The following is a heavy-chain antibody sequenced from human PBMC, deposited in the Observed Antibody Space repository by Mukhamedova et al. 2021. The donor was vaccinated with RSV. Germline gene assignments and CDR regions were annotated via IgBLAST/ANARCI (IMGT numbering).Heavy chain of an antibody. CDR3: VANYYDSSGYPPAGGY. V-gene: IGHV1-58*01. CDR2: IVVGSGNT. J-gene: IGHJ4*02. D-gene: IGHD3-22*01. Sequence: EWIGWIVVGSGNTNYAQKFQERVTITRDMSTSTAYMELSSLRSEDTAVYYCVANYYDSSGYPPAGGYWGQGTLVTVSS.